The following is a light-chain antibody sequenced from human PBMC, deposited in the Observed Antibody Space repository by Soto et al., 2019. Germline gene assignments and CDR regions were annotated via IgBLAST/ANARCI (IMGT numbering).Light chain of an antibody. Sequence: ALTQPPSASGSPGQSVTISCTGTSSDVGGYNYVSWYQQHPGKAPKLMIYEVSKRPSGVPDRFSGSKSGNTASLTVSGLQAEDEADYYCSSFAGSFYLVFGGGTKLTVL. J-gene: IGLJ2*01. V-gene: IGLV2-8*01. CDR3: SSFAGSFYLV. CDR2: EVS. CDR1: SSDVGGYNY.